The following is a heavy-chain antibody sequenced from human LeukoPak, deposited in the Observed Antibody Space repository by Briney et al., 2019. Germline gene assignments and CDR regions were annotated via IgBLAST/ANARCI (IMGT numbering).Heavy chain of an antibody. V-gene: IGHV4-39*01. CDR1: GGSISSSSYY. Sequence: SETLSLTCTVSGGSISSSSYYWGWIRQPPGKGLEWIGSIYYSGSTYYNPSLKSRVTIPVDTSKNQFSLKLSSVTAADTAVYYCARHQGYDSSGYYYPRFDYWGQGTLVTVSS. J-gene: IGHJ4*02. CDR3: ARHQGYDSSGYYYPRFDY. CDR2: IYYSGST. D-gene: IGHD3-22*01.